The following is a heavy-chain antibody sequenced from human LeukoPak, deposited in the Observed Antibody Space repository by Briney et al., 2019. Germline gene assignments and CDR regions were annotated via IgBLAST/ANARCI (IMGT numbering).Heavy chain of an antibody. CDR2: ISHDGTNK. D-gene: IGHD3-9*01. J-gene: IGHJ4*02. V-gene: IGHV3-30*03. CDR1: GFTFSTYG. Sequence: GGSLRLSCAASGFTFSTYGMHWVRQAPGKGLEWVAAISHDGTNKHYADSVKGRFTISRDNSKNTLYLQMNSLRAEDTALYYCAETGPTDFWGQGTLVTASS. CDR3: AETGPTDF.